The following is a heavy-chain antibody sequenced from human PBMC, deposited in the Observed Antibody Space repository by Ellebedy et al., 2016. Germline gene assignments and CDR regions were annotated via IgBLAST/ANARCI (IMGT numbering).Heavy chain of an antibody. J-gene: IGHJ3*02. Sequence: GESLKISCAASGFTFSSYWMSWVRQAPGKGLEWVANIKQDGSEKYYVDSVKGRFTISRDNAKNSLYLQMNSLRAEDTAVYYCAREGVLRYFDWYYAFDIWGQGTMVTVSS. CDR2: IKQDGSEK. V-gene: IGHV3-7*04. CDR3: AREGVLRYFDWYYAFDI. CDR1: GFTFSSYW. D-gene: IGHD3-9*01.